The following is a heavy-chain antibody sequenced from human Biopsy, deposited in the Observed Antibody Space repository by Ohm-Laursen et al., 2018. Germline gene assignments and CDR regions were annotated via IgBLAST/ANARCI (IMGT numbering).Heavy chain of an antibody. J-gene: IGHJ6*02. Sequence: SDTLSLTCAVSGGSISSDYWSWIRQTPGKGLEWIGYIYYSGSTNYNPSLKSGVTISVDTSKNQFSLRLNSVSAADAAVYYCARATNSTGWPYYYFYGMDVWGQGTTVTVSS. V-gene: IGHV4-59*07. CDR3: ARATNSTGWPYYYFYGMDV. CDR2: IYYSGST. CDR1: GGSISSDY. D-gene: IGHD2/OR15-2a*01.